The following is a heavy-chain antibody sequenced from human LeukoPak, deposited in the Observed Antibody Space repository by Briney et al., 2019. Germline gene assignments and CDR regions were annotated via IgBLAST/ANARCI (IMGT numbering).Heavy chain of an antibody. CDR2: IYHSGST. D-gene: IGHD5-18*01. V-gene: IGHV4-30-2*01. CDR3: ARRDTSYFDY. J-gene: IGHJ4*02. CDR1: GGSISSGGYS. Sequence: PSETLSLTCAVSGGSISSGGYSWSWIRQPPGKGLEWIGYIYHSGSTYYNPSLKSRVTISVDRSKNQFSLKLSSVTAADTAVYYCARRDTSYFDYWGQGTLVTVSS.